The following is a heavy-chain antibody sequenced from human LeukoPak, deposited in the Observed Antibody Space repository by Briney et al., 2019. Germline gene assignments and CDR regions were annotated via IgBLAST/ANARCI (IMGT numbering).Heavy chain of an antibody. V-gene: IGHV3-30*02. D-gene: IGHD6-13*01. CDR1: GFTFSSYG. CDR2: IRYDGSNK. Sequence: PGGSLRLSCAASGFTFSSYGMHWVRQAPGKGLEWVAFIRYDGSNKYYADSVKGRFTISRDNSKNTLYLQMNSLRAEDTAVYYCAKIQGGGSSSWYFDYYYYYYMDVWGKGTTVTISS. CDR3: AKIQGGGSSSWYFDYYYYYYMDV. J-gene: IGHJ6*03.